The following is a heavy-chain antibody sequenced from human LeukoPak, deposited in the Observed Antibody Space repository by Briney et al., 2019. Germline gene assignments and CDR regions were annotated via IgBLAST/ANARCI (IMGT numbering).Heavy chain of an antibody. Sequence: ASVKVSCTASGYTFTSYGISWVRQAPGQGLEWMGWISAYNGNTNYAQKLQGRVTMTTDTSTSTAYMELRSLRSDDTAVYYCARDRYYDILTGYHPYYYYYYMDVWGKGTTVTISS. J-gene: IGHJ6*03. CDR2: ISAYNGNT. CDR3: ARDRYYDILTGYHPYYYYYYMDV. CDR1: GYTFTSYG. V-gene: IGHV1-18*01. D-gene: IGHD3-9*01.